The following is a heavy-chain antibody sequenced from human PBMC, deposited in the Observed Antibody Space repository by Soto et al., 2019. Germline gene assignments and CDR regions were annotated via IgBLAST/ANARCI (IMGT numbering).Heavy chain of an antibody. CDR1: GGTFSSYA. V-gene: IGHV1-69*13. CDR3: ASWLKEAGIGRSDYCGLDE. J-gene: IGHJ6*02. Sequence: SVKVSCKASGGTFSSYAFSWVRQAPGQGLEWMGGIIPIFGTADYAQKFQGRVTITADESTSTAHMELSSLRSEDTAVYYCASWLKEAGIGRSDYCGLDEWGQGRTVT. D-gene: IGHD1-20*01. CDR2: IIPIFGTA.